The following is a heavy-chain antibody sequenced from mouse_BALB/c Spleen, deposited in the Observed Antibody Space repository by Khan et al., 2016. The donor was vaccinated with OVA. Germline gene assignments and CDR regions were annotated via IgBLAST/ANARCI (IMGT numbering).Heavy chain of an antibody. Sequence: QVRLQQSGAELVKPGASVKLSCKASGYTFTTYYMYWVKQRPGQGLEWIGEINPSNGGTNFNEKFKSKATLTVDKSSSTAYMQLSSLTSEDSAVYYCTQYGYEFDYWGQGTTLTVSS. V-gene: IGHV1S81*02. CDR3: TQYGYEFDY. CDR2: INPSNGGT. J-gene: IGHJ2*01. CDR1: GYTFTTYY. D-gene: IGHD2-2*01.